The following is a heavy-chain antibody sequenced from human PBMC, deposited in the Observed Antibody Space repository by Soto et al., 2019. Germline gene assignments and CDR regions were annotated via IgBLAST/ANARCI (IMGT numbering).Heavy chain of an antibody. CDR1: GFTFRNAW. J-gene: IGHJ4*02. Sequence: EVQLVESGGALVKPGESLRLSCAASGFTFRNAWMSWVRQAPGKGLEWVGRIKSKTEGGTTDHAAPVKGRFNVSRDDSNNTLYLHMNSLKTEDTAVYYCATSTYSYTYFRYGGQGTLVTVSS. CDR3: ATSTYSYTYFRY. D-gene: IGHD5-18*01. CDR2: IKSKTEGGTT. V-gene: IGHV3-15*02.